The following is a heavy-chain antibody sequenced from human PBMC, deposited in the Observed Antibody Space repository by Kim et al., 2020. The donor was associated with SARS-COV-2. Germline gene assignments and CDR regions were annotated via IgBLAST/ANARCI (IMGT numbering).Heavy chain of an antibody. Sequence: GGSLRLSCAASGFTFSSYSMNWVRQAPGKGLEWVSSISSSSSYIYYADSVKGRFTISRDNAKNSLYLQMNSLRAEDTAVYYCARPTLYDYVTSYYYYGMDVWGQGTTVTVSS. CDR1: GFTFSSYS. V-gene: IGHV3-21*01. CDR2: ISSSSSYI. J-gene: IGHJ6*02. CDR3: ARPTLYDYVTSYYYYGMDV. D-gene: IGHD3-16*01.